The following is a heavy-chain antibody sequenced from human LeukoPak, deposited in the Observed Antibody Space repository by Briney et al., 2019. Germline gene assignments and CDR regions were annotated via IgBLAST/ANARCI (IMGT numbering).Heavy chain of an antibody. CDR3: ARESAGAVAGSDLYYYYGMDV. J-gene: IGHJ6*02. Sequence: GGSLRLSCAASGFTFSSYWMHWVRQAPGKGLVWVSRINSDGSSTSYADSVKGRFTISRDNAKNTLYLQMNSLRAEDTAVYYCARESAGAVAGSDLYYYYGMDVWGQGTTVTASS. CDR1: GFTFSSYW. D-gene: IGHD6-19*01. CDR2: INSDGSST. V-gene: IGHV3-74*01.